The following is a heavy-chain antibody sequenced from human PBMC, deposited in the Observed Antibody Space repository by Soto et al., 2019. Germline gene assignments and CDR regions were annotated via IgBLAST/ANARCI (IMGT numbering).Heavy chain of an antibody. Sequence: SQTLSLTCAISGDSVSSNSAAWNWIRQSPSRGLEWLGRTYYRSKWYNDYAVSVKSRITINPDTSKNQFSLQLNSVTPEDTAVYYCARDSWAARPTYYYCGMDVWGQGTTVTVSS. D-gene: IGHD6-6*01. V-gene: IGHV6-1*01. J-gene: IGHJ6*02. CDR3: ARDSWAARPTYYYCGMDV. CDR2: TYYRSKWYN. CDR1: GDSVSSNSAA.